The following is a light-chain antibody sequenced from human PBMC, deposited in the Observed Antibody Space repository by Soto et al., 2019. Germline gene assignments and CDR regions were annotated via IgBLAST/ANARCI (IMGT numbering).Light chain of an antibody. J-gene: IGKJ1*01. Sequence: DIQMTQSPSSLSASVGDRVTITCRASQRISSYLNWYKQKPGKAPKLLIYAASSLQSGVPSRFSGIGSGTDFTLTFSSLQPEDFATYYCQQSYSTLLTFGQGTKVDIK. V-gene: IGKV1-39*01. CDR1: QRISSY. CDR3: QQSYSTLLT. CDR2: AAS.